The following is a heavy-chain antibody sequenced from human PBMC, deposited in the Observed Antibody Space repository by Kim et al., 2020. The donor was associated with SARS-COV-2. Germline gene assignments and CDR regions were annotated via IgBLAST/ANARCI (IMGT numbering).Heavy chain of an antibody. V-gene: IGHV3-23*01. J-gene: IGHJ4*02. D-gene: IGHD6-19*01. Sequence: YANPRKDRFTLSRDNSNNTLTLHMNSLGAEDTAVYYCAIRVAVPGTIDYWGQGTLVTVSS. CDR3: AIRVAVPGTIDY.